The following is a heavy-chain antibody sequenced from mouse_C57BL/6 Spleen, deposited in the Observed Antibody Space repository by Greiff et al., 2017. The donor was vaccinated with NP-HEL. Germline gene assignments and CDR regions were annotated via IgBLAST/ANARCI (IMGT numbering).Heavy chain of an antibody. CDR1: GFNIKDDY. CDR3: TRWVLRYYAMDY. Sequence: VQLQQSGAELVRPGASVKLSCTASGFNIKDDYMHWVKQRPEQGLEWIGWIDPENGDTEYASKFQGKATITADTSSNTAYLQLSSLTSEDTAVYYCTRWVLRYYAMDYWGQGTSVTVSS. D-gene: IGHD1-1*01. V-gene: IGHV14-4*01. J-gene: IGHJ4*01. CDR2: IDPENGDT.